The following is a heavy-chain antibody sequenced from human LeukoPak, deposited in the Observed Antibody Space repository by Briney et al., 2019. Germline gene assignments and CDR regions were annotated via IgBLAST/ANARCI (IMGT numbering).Heavy chain of an antibody. D-gene: IGHD1-14*01. CDR1: GFTFSSCG. CDR2: IGPTGTDR. Sequence: GGSLRLSCAASGFTFSSCGFKWVRQATGKGLEWVSSIGPTGTDRYYADSVRSRFTISRDNAKNSMYLQMDSLRDEDTAVYYCATETIGRHYDYWGQGTLLTVSS. V-gene: IGHV3-21*01. CDR3: ATETIGRHYDY. J-gene: IGHJ4*02.